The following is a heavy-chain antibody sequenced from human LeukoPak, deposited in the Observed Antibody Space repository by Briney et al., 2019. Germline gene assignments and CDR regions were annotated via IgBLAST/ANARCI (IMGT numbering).Heavy chain of an antibody. CDR3: ARAKDDYVWGSYRYSDY. CDR2: IKQDGSEK. Sequence: PGGSLGLSCAASGFAFSSYWMHWVRQAPGKGLEWVANIKQDGSEKYYVDSVKGRFTISRDNAKNSLYLQMNSLRAEDTAVYYCARAKDDYVWGSYRYSDYWGQGTLVTVSS. J-gene: IGHJ4*02. CDR1: GFAFSSYW. D-gene: IGHD3-16*02. V-gene: IGHV3-7*01.